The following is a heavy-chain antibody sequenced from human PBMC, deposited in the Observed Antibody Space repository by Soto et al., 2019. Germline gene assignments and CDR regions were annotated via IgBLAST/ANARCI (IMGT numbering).Heavy chain of an antibody. Sequence: QVQLQQSSPGLVKPSQTLSLTCAISGDSVSGDSVAWNWIRQSPSRGLEWLGRTYYRSKWYNDYAVSVKSRISINPDTSKNQFSLQLDSVTPEDTAVYYCARGHGDWLDPLGQGTLVTVSS. V-gene: IGHV6-1*01. CDR2: TYYRSKWYN. CDR1: GDSVSGDSVA. D-gene: IGHD4-17*01. CDR3: ARGHGDWLDP. J-gene: IGHJ5*02.